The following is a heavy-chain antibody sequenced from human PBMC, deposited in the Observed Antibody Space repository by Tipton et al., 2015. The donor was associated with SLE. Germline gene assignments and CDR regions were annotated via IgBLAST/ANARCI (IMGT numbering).Heavy chain of an antibody. CDR1: GGSISSDY. CDR3: ARVSTYYYGSGSYYRFSYFEL. V-gene: IGHV4-59*01. CDR2: IYYSGST. Sequence: TLSLTCIVSGGSISSDYWSWIRQPPGKGLEWIGYIYYSGSTNYNPSLKSRVTISVDTSKNQFSLKLSSLTAADTAVYYCARVSTYYYGSGSYYRFSYFELCGPNTLFTVSS. D-gene: IGHD3-10*01. J-gene: IGHJ2*01.